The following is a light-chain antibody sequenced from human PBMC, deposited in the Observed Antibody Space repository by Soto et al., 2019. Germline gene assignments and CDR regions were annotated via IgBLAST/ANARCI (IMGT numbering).Light chain of an antibody. CDR2: KAS. CDR3: QHYYSYPLT. Sequence: DIQMTQSPSTLSASVGDRVTITCRASQSISSWLAWYQQKPGKAPKGLIYKASTLESGAPSRFSGSGSGTEFTLTISSLQPDDFATYYCQHYYSYPLTFGQGTKVETK. J-gene: IGKJ1*01. CDR1: QSISSW. V-gene: IGKV1-5*03.